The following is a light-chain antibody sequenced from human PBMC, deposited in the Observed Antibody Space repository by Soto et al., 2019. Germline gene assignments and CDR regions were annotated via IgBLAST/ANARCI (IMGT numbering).Light chain of an antibody. J-gene: IGKJ1*01. CDR2: GAS. Sequence: EIVLTQFPDTLSLSPGERATLSCRASQSVSSSSLAWYQQKRGQAPRLLIHGASSRATGIPDRFSGSGSGTDFTLTISRLEPDDFAVYYCQQYGSSPRTFGKGTKADMK. CDR1: QSVSSSS. CDR3: QQYGSSPRT. V-gene: IGKV3-20*01.